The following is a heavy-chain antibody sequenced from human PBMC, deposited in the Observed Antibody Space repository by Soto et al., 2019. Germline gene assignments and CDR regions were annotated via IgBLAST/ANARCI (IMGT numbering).Heavy chain of an antibody. Sequence: GGSLRLSCAASGFTFSSYAMSWVRQAPGKGLEWVSAISGSGGSTYYADSVKGRFTISRDNSKNTLYLQMNSLRAEDTAVYYCAKTKLDCSITSCYGDYYYYYGMDVWGQGTTVTVSS. D-gene: IGHD2-2*01. CDR3: AKTKLDCSITSCYGDYYYYYGMDV. CDR1: GFTFSSYA. CDR2: ISGSGGST. V-gene: IGHV3-23*01. J-gene: IGHJ6*02.